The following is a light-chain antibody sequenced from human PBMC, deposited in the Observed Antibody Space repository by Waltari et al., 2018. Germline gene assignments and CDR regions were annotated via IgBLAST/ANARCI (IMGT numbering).Light chain of an antibody. J-gene: IGKJ1*01. CDR1: QTVLYSSNNKNY. V-gene: IGKV4-1*01. Sequence: DIVMTQSPDSLAVSLGERATITCKSSQTVLYSSNNKNYLAWYQQKAGQSPKLLLYWASTRKSGVPDRFSGSGSGTDFTLTINSLQAEDVAVYYCQQYYTTPTFGQGTKVEIK. CDR2: WAS. CDR3: QQYYTTPT.